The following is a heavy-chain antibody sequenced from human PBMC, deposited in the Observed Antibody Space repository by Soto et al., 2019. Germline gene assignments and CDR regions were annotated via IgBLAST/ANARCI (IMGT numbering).Heavy chain of an antibody. CDR3: ARVGLSVTRKAGMDV. CDR2: INHSGST. D-gene: IGHD4-4*01. CDR1: VGSFSGYY. J-gene: IGHJ6*02. Sequence: SETLSLTCAVYVGSFSGYYWSWIRQPPGKGLEWIGEINHSGSTNYNPSLKSRVTISVDTSKNQFSLKLSSVTAADTAVYYCARVGLSVTRKAGMDVWGQGTTVTVSS. V-gene: IGHV4-34*01.